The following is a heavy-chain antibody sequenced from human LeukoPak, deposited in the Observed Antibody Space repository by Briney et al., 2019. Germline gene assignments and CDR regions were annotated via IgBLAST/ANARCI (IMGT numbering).Heavy chain of an antibody. Sequence: ASVKVSCKASGYTFTGYYMHWVRQAPGQGLEWMGWINPNSGGTNYAQKFQGRVTMTRDTSISTAYMGLSRLRSDDTAVYYCARVRGDIGPFVPWGQGTLVTVSS. D-gene: IGHD3-10*01. CDR1: GYTFTGYY. V-gene: IGHV1-2*02. CDR3: ARVRGDIGPFVP. J-gene: IGHJ5*02. CDR2: INPNSGGT.